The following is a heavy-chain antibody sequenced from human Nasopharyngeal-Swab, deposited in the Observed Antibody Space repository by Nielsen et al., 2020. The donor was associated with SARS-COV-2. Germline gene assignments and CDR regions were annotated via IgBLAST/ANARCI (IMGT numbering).Heavy chain of an antibody. J-gene: IGHJ6*03. CDR2: IYYSGST. D-gene: IGHD3-16*01. V-gene: IGHV4-30-4*02. CDR3: ARGGAGYYYYMDV. CDR1: GGSISSGDYY. Sequence: SETLSLTCTVSGGSISSGDYYWSWIRQPPGKGLEWIGYIYYSGSTYYNPSLKSRVTISVDTSKNQFSLKLSSVTAADTAVYYCARGGAGYYYYMDVWGKGTTVTVFS.